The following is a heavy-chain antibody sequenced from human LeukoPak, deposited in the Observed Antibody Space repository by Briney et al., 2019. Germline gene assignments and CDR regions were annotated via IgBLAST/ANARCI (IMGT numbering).Heavy chain of an antibody. CDR1: GFTFSSYA. J-gene: IGHJ4*02. V-gene: IGHV3-23*01. CDR3: AKDHLSFYSDYFDY. D-gene: IGHD2-21*01. CDR2: ISGSGGST. Sequence: GGSLRLSCAASGFTFSSYAMSWVRQAPGKGLEWVSAISGSGGSTYYADSVKGRFNISRDNSKKTLYLQMNSLRAEDTAVYYCAKDHLSFYSDYFDYWGQGTLVTVSS.